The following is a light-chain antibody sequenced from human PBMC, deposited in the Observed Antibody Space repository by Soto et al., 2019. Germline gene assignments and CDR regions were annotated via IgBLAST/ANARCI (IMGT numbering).Light chain of an antibody. Sequence: QPVLTQPASVSGSPGQSITFSCTGTSSDVGGYNYVSWYQHHPGKAPKLMIYEVSNRPSGVSNRFSGSKSGNTASLTISGLQAEDEADYYCSSYTSSSTRNVVFGGGTKLTVL. V-gene: IGLV2-14*01. J-gene: IGLJ2*01. CDR2: EVS. CDR3: SSYTSSSTRNVV. CDR1: SSDVGGYNY.